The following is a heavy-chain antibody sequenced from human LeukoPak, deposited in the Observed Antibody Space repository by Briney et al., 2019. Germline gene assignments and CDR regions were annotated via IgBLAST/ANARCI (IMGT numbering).Heavy chain of an antibody. CDR1: GGSISSYY. V-gene: IGHV4-59*13. CDR3: ARGGWNKFDY. D-gene: IGHD3-22*01. J-gene: IGHJ4*02. Sequence: PSETLSLTCTVSGGSISSYYWSWIRQPPGQGLELIGFICYSGTTNYNPSLKSRVTISVDTSKNQFSLKLSSVTAADTAVYYCARGGWNKFDYWGQGTLVTVSS. CDR2: ICYSGTT.